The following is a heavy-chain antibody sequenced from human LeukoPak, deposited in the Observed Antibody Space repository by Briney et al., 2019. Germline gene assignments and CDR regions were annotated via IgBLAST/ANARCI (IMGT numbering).Heavy chain of an antibody. V-gene: IGHV1-69*05. CDR3: AVVSSSFFASDI. Sequence: SVKVSCKASGGTFSSYAISWVRQAPGQGLEWMGRIIPIFGTANYAQKFQGRVTITTDESTSTAYMELSGLRSEDTAVYYCAVVSSSFFASDIWGQGTMVTVSS. CDR2: IIPIFGTA. J-gene: IGHJ3*02. D-gene: IGHD6-6*01. CDR1: GGTFSSYA.